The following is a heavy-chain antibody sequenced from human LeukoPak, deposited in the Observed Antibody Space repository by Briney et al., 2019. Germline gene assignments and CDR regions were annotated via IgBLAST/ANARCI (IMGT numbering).Heavy chain of an antibody. D-gene: IGHD1-26*01. CDR1: GFTFSSYG. CDR3: ARVGATTYY. CDR2: INSDGSSI. Sequence: PGRSLRLSCAASGFTFSSYGMHWVRQGPEKGLMWVSRINSDGSSISYADSVKGRFTISRDNAKNTLYLQMNSLRVEDTAVYYCARVGATTYYWGQGTLVTVSS. V-gene: IGHV3-74*01. J-gene: IGHJ4*02.